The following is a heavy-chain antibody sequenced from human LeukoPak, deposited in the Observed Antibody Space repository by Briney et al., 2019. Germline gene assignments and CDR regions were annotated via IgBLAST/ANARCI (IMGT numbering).Heavy chain of an antibody. Sequence: GGSLRLSCAASGFTFSSYSMNWVRQAPGKGLEWVSYISSSSSTIYYADSVKGRFTISRDNAKNSLYLQMNSLRAEDTAVYCCAELGITMIGGVWGKGTTVTISS. J-gene: IGHJ6*04. D-gene: IGHD3-10*02. CDR1: GFTFSSYS. CDR3: AELGITMIGGV. V-gene: IGHV3-48*01. CDR2: ISSSSSTI.